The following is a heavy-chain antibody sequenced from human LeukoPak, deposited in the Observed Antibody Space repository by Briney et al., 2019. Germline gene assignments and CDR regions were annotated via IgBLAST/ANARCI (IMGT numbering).Heavy chain of an antibody. V-gene: IGHV1-8*01. J-gene: IGHJ4*02. Sequence: ASVKVSCKASGYTFNSYDINWVRQATGQGLEWMGWMNPNSGNTGYAQNFQGRVTITADKFTSTAYMELSSLRSEDTAVYYCARLSCSGGTCYSSRGNFDYWGQGTLVTVSS. CDR2: MNPNSGNT. CDR1: GYTFNSYD. CDR3: ARLSCSGGTCYSSRGNFDY. D-gene: IGHD2-15*01.